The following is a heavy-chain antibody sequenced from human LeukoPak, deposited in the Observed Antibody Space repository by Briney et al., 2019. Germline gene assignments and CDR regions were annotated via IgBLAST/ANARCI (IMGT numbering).Heavy chain of an antibody. CDR3: ARRQIAVAGTRNRRGGWFDP. CDR2: LYYSGST. J-gene: IGHJ5*02. D-gene: IGHD6-19*01. CDR1: GGSVSSGSYY. Sequence: SETLSLTCTVSGGSVSSGSYYWSWIRQPPGKGLEWIGYLYYSGSTNYNPSLKSRVTISVDTSKNQFSLKLSSVTAADTAVYYCARRQIAVAGTRNRRGGWFDPWGQGTLVTVSS. V-gene: IGHV4-61*01.